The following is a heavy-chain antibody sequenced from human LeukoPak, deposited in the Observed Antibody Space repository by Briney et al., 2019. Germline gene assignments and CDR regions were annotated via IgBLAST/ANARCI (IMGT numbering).Heavy chain of an antibody. CDR2: ISGRGGSV. V-gene: IGHV3-23*01. D-gene: IGHD5-24*01. CDR3: AKLPQVAGDGYNFDY. J-gene: IGHJ4*02. CDR1: GFTFSSYA. Sequence: GGSLRLSCAASGFTFSSYAMGWVRQAPGKGLEWVSTISGRGGSVDYADSVKGRFIISRDNSKSTLYLQMNSLRAEDTAVYYCAKLPQVAGDGYNFDYWGQGTLATVSS.